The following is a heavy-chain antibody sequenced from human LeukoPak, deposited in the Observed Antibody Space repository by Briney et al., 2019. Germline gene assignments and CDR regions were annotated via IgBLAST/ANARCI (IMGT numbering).Heavy chain of an antibody. D-gene: IGHD6-13*01. J-gene: IGHJ4*02. Sequence: SETLSLTCAVYGGSFNGYYWSWIRQPPGKGMEWIGEINHSGSTNYNPSLKSRATISVDTSKNQFSLKLSSVTAADTAVYYCASPGQYSSSWYPFDYWGQGTLVTVSS. CDR1: GGSFNGYY. CDR2: INHSGST. V-gene: IGHV4-34*01. CDR3: ASPGQYSSSWYPFDY.